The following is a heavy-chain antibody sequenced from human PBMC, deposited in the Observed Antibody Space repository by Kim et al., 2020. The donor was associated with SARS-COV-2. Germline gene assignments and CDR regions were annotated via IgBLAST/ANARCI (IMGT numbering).Heavy chain of an antibody. V-gene: IGHV3-23*01. CDR1: GFTFSSNA. J-gene: IGHJ5*01. D-gene: IGHD6-13*01. CDR2: IGTGGITT. CDR3: AKVVSGYFYS. Sequence: GGSLRLSCAASGFTFSSNAMSWVRQAPGKGLEWVSTIGTGGITTFYADSVKGRFTVSRDNSKNTLYVQMNSLRADDTAVYYCAKVVSGYFYSWGLGTLVT.